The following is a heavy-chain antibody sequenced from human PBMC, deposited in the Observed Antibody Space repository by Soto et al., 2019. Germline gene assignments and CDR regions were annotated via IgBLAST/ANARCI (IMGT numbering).Heavy chain of an antibody. J-gene: IGHJ4*02. CDR1: GGSISSSSYY. Sequence: SETLSLTCTVSGGSISSSSYYWGWIRQAPGKGLEWIGSIYYSGSTYYNPSLKSRVTISVDTSKNQFSLKLSSVTAADTAVYYCAREDTAMDIDGCGQGTLVT. CDR2: IYYSGST. D-gene: IGHD5-18*01. V-gene: IGHV4-39*01. CDR3: AREDTAMDIDG.